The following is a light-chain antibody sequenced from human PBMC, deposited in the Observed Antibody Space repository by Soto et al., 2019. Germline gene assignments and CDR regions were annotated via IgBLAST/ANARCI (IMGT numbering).Light chain of an antibody. CDR2: DTS. CDR3: QQYSNYPPIT. J-gene: IGKJ5*01. V-gene: IGKV3-15*01. CDR1: QSVSIH. Sequence: ETVMTQSPGTLSVYLGERATLSCRASQSVSIHLAWYQQKPGQAPRLLIYDTSTRATGIPARFSGSGSGTEFTLTISSLQSEDFAVYYCQQYSNYPPITFGQGTRLEIK.